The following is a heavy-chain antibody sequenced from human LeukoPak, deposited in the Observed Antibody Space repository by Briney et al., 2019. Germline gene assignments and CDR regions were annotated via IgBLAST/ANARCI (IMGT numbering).Heavy chain of an antibody. J-gene: IGHJ3*02. V-gene: IGHV3-30-3*01. Sequence: GGSLRLSCAASGFTFSGYIIYWVRQAPGKGLEWVAVMSNDGSIKKYANSVKGRFTISRDNSKNTLYLQMDSLRAEDTAVYYCARELTIFGVVIQRYDTFDIWGQGTMVTVSS. D-gene: IGHD3-3*01. CDR3: ARELTIFGVVIQRYDTFDI. CDR1: GFTFSGYI. CDR2: MSNDGSIK.